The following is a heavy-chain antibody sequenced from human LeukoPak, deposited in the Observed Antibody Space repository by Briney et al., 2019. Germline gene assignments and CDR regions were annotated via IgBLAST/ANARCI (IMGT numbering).Heavy chain of an antibody. CDR3: ARKAGGSYRLDY. V-gene: IGHV1-69*05. D-gene: IGHD1-26*01. Sequence: GASVKVSCKASGGTFSSYAISWVRQAPGQGLEWMGGIIPIFGTANYAQKFQGRVTMTRDTSTSTVYMELSSLRSEDTAVYYCARKAGGSYRLDYWGQGTLVTVSS. J-gene: IGHJ4*02. CDR1: GGTFSSYA. CDR2: IIPIFGTA.